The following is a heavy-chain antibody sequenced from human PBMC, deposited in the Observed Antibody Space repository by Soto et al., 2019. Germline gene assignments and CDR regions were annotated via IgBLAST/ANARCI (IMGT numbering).Heavy chain of an antibody. J-gene: IGHJ5*02. Sequence: EVQLVESGGGLVQPGGSLRLSCAASGLTFSSYWMNWVRRAPGKGLEWVANIKQDGSEKYYVDSVKGRFTISRDNAKNSLYRQMNSLRVEDTAVYFCAGGAGWVFDRWGQGTLVTVSS. CDR2: IKQDGSEK. CDR1: GLTFSSYW. V-gene: IGHV3-7*04. CDR3: AGGAGWVFDR. D-gene: IGHD1-26*01.